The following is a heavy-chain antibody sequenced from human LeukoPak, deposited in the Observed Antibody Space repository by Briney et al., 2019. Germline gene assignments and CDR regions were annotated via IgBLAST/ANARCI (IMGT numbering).Heavy chain of an antibody. CDR1: GYTFTGYY. J-gene: IGHJ4*02. CDR2: INPNSGGT. V-gene: IGHV1-2*06. CDR3: ARDHYYDSSGYAEFDY. D-gene: IGHD3-22*01. Sequence: ASVKASCKASGYTFTGYYMHWVRQAPGQGLEWMGRINPNSGGTNYAQKFQGRVTMTRDTSISTAYMELSRLRSDDTAVYYCARDHYYDSSGYAEFDYWGQGTLVTVSS.